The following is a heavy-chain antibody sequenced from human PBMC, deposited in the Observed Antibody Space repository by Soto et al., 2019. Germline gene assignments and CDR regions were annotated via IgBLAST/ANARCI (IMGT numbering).Heavy chain of an antibody. CDR2: IHGSGSA. Sequence: SETLSLTCTVSSGSISNFYWNWIRQSAGKGLEWIGRIHGSGSATYNPSLRSRVTMSVDTSKNQFSLKVNSVTGADTAVYYCARSSHKESWFDPWGQGTLVTVSS. CDR1: SGSISNFY. V-gene: IGHV4-4*07. CDR3: ARSSHKESWFDP. J-gene: IGHJ5*02. D-gene: IGHD6-13*01.